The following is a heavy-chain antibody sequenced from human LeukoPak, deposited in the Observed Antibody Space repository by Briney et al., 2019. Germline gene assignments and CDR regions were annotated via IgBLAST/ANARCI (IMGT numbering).Heavy chain of an antibody. CDR3: ARHPYGVLDY. CDR1: GFSFDTYW. J-gene: IGHJ4*02. V-gene: IGHV3-7*01. D-gene: IGHD4-17*01. Sequence: GGSLRLSCAVSGFSFDTYWMTWVRQAPGKGLEWVANIKPDGSEKYYVDSVKGRFTISRDNARNSLYLQMNSLRAEGTAVYYCARHPYGVLDYWGQGTLVTVSS. CDR2: IKPDGSEK.